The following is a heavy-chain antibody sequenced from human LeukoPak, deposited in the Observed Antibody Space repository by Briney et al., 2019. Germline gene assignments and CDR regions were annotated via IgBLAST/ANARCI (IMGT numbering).Heavy chain of an antibody. Sequence: GGSLRLSCAASGFTFSSYAMSWVRQARGKGLEWVSAISGSGCSTYYADSVKGRFTISRDNSKNTLYLQMNSLRAEYTAVYYCAKFLPTHIVVANYYFDYWGQGTLVTVSS. J-gene: IGHJ4*02. V-gene: IGHV3-23*01. CDR1: GFTFSSYA. D-gene: IGHD2-21*01. CDR2: ISGSGCST. CDR3: AKFLPTHIVVANYYFDY.